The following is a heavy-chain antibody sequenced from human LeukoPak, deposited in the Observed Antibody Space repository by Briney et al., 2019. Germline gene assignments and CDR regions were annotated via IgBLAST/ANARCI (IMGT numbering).Heavy chain of an antibody. CDR3: ARSAEYYDFWSGPLDYYYYGMDV. CDR1: GGSISSYY. Sequence: PSETLSLTCTVSGGSISSYYWSWIRQPPGKGLEWIGYIYYSGSTNYNPSLKSRVTISVDTSKNQFSLKLSSVTAADTAVYYCARSAEYYDFWSGPLDYYYYGMDVWGQGTTVTVSS. CDR2: IYYSGST. J-gene: IGHJ6*02. V-gene: IGHV4-59*08. D-gene: IGHD3-3*01.